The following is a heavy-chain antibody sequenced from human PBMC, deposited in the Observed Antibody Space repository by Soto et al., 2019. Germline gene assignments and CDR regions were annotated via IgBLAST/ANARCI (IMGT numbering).Heavy chain of an antibody. CDR2: IYSGGST. V-gene: IGHV3-53*01. CDR3: ARETYYYEVDV. Sequence: GGSLRLSCAASGFTVSSNYMSWVRQAPGKGLEWVSVIYSGGSTYYADSVKGRFTISRDNSKNTLYLQMNSLRAEDTAVYYCARETYYYEVDVWGQGTTVTVSS. CDR1: GFTVSSNY. J-gene: IGHJ6*02. D-gene: IGHD3-22*01.